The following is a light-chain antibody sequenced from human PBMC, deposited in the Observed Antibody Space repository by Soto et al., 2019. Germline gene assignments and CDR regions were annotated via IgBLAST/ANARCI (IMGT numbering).Light chain of an antibody. CDR1: SSDVGAYDF. CDR3: RSYTTRSNLV. V-gene: IGLV2-14*01. CDR2: DVT. J-gene: IGLJ2*01. Sequence: QSVLTQPASVSGSPGQSITISCTGTSSDVGAYDFVSWYQHYPGKAPKLVTFDVTHRPPGISDRFSVSKSANTASLTISGLQAEDEAFYYCRSYTTRSNLVFGGGTKLTVL.